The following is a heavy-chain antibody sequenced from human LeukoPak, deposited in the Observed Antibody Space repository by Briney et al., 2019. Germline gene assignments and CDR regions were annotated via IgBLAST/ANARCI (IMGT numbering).Heavy chain of an antibody. J-gene: IGHJ6*02. CDR3: ARGFYFDWSDQKYYYCGMDV. CDR2: ISAYNGNT. Sequence: ASVKVSCKASGYTFTSYGISWVRQAPGQGLEWMGWISAYNGNTNYAQKLQGRVTMTTDTSTSTAYMELRSLRSDDTAVYYCARGFYFDWSDQKYYYCGMDVWGQGTTVTVSS. D-gene: IGHD3-9*01. V-gene: IGHV1-18*01. CDR1: GYTFTSYG.